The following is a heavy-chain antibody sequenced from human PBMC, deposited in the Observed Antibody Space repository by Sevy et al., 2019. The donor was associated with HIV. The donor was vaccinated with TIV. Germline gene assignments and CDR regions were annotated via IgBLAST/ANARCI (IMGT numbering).Heavy chain of an antibody. CDR1: GFTFDDYA. V-gene: IGHV3-9*01. D-gene: IGHD3-10*01. Sequence: GGSLRLSCAASGFTFDDYAMHWVRQAPGKGLEWVSGISWNSGSIGYACSVKGRFTISRDNAKNSLYLQMNSLRAEDTALYYCAKDMGYGSGSYYNVPFFDYWGQGTLVTVSS. CDR3: AKDMGYGSGSYYNVPFFDY. J-gene: IGHJ4*02. CDR2: ISWNSGSI.